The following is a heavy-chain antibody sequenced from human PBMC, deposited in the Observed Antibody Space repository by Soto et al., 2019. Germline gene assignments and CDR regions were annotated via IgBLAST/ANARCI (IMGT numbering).Heavy chain of an antibody. CDR2: IIPIFGTA. D-gene: IGHD3-10*01. V-gene: IGHV1-69*12. CDR3: AREGITMVRGVRYYYYYGMDV. Sequence: QVQLVQSGAEVKKPGSSVKVSCKASGGTFSSYAISWVRQAPGQGLEWMGGIIPIFGTANYAQKFQGRVTITADESTSTAYMELSSLRSEDTAVYYCAREGITMVRGVRYYYYYGMDVWGQGTTVTVSS. J-gene: IGHJ6*02. CDR1: GGTFSSYA.